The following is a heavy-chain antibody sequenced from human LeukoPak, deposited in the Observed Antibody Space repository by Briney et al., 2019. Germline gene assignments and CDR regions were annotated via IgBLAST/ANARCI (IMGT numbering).Heavy chain of an antibody. CDR1: GFTFSSYA. CDR3: AGRTVTPYYHDSSGFLLQY. Sequence: GGSLRLSCAASGFTFSSYAMSWVRQAPGKGLEWVSAISGSGGSTYYADSVKGRFTISRDNSKNTLYLQMNSLRAEDTAVYYCAGRTVTPYYHDSSGFLLQYWGQGTLVTVSS. CDR2: ISGSGGST. D-gene: IGHD3-22*01. V-gene: IGHV3-23*01. J-gene: IGHJ1*01.